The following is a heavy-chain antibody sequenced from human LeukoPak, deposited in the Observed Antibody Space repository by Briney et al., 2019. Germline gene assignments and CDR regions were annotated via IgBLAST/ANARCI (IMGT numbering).Heavy chain of an antibody. CDR2: IYYSGNT. D-gene: IGHD3-10*01. Sequence: SETLSLTCTVSGGSISSDFYYWGWIRQPPGKGLEWIGSIYYSGNTNYNPSLKSRVTISVDTSKNQFSPKLSSVTAADTAVYYCARLNLWRYYGSGSYYKAPYYYYYMDVWGKGTTVTISS. CDR1: GGSISSDFYY. J-gene: IGHJ6*03. CDR3: ARLNLWRYYGSGSYYKAPYYYYYMDV. V-gene: IGHV4-39*07.